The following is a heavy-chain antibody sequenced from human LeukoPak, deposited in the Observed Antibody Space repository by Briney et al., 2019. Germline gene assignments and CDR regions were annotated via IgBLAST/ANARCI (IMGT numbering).Heavy chain of an antibody. CDR3: ARLNCSGGSCYSVDH. CDR2: IYYSGST. Sequence: TLSLTCTVSGGSINSGAYYWSWIRQHPGKGLEWIGYIYYSGSTYYNPSLKSRVTISIDTYKNQFSLKLSSVTAADAAVYFCARLNCSGGSCYSVDHWGQGTLITVSS. J-gene: IGHJ5*02. CDR1: GGSINSGAYY. V-gene: IGHV4-31*03. D-gene: IGHD2-15*01.